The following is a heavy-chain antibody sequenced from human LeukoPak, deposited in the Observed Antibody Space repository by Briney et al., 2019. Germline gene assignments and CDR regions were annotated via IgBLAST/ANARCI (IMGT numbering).Heavy chain of an antibody. V-gene: IGHV4-34*01. CDR3: ARAGSRRDCTGGVCPYYFDY. D-gene: IGHD2-8*02. J-gene: IGHJ4*02. CDR2: INHSGST. CDR1: GGSFSGYY. Sequence: PSETLSLTCAVYGGSFSGYYWSWIRQPPGKGLEWIGEINHSGSTNYNPSLKSRVTMSVDTSKNQFSLKLSSVTAADTAVYYCARAGSRRDCTGGVCPYYFDYWGQGTLVTVSS.